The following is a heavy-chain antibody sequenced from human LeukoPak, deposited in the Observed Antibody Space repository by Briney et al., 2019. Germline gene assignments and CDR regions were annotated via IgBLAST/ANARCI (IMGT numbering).Heavy chain of an antibody. Sequence: ASVKVSCKASGYTFTSYGISWGRHAPGQGLGWVGWISAYNGNTNYAQKVQGRVTLTTDTSTTTDYMELRSLRSDDTAVYYCARDYYDRSGTFDYWGQGTLVTVSS. CDR1: GYTFTSYG. J-gene: IGHJ4*02. CDR3: ARDYYDRSGTFDY. V-gene: IGHV1-18*01. CDR2: ISAYNGNT. D-gene: IGHD3-22*01.